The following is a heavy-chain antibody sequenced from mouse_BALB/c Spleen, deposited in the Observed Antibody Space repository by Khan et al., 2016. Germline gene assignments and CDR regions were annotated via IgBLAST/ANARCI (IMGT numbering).Heavy chain of an antibody. D-gene: IGHD1-2*01. Sequence: QIQLVQSGPELKKPGETVKISCKASGYTFTNYGMNWVKQAPGKGLKWMGWINTYTGEPTYADDFKGRFAFSLENSGSTAYLQINNLKNEDTSTYFYAGSLLRLRIYYAMDNWGQGTSVTVSS. CDR1: GYTFTNYG. CDR3: AGSLLRLRIYYAMDN. V-gene: IGHV9-3-1*01. CDR2: INTYTGEP. J-gene: IGHJ4*01.